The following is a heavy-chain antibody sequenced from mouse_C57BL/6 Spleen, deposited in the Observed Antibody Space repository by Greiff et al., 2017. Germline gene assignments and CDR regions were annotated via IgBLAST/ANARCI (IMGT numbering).Heavy chain of an antibody. CDR2: IYPGSGNT. D-gene: IGHD2-4*01. J-gene: IGHJ1*03. CDR3: ARYYDYDVGYFDV. Sequence: QVQLQQSGPELVKPGASVKISCKASGYSFTSYYIHWVKQRPGQGLEWIGWIYPGSGNTKYNEKFKGKATLTADTSSSTAYMQLSSLTSEDAAVYYCARYYDYDVGYFDVWGTGTTVTVSS. V-gene: IGHV1-66*01. CDR1: GYSFTSYY.